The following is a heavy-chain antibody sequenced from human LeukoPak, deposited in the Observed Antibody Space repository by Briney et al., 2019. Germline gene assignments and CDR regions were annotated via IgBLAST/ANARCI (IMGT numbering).Heavy chain of an antibody. J-gene: IGHJ4*02. CDR1: GFTFSRYW. D-gene: IGHD4-17*01. CDR3: VSRNYGSSPFDY. V-gene: IGHV3-74*01. CDR2: ISSDGSNT. Sequence: PGGSLRLSCAASGFTFSRYWMHSVRQAPGKGLAWVSRISSDGSNTNYADSVKGRFTISRDNAKNTLYLQMDSLTAEDTAVYYCVSRNYGSSPFDYWGQGTLVTVSS.